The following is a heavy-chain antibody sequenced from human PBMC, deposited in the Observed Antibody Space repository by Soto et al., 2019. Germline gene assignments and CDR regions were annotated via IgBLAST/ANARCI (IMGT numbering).Heavy chain of an antibody. V-gene: IGHV4-30-4*01. CDR1: GAYINNNDYY. CDR2: VYYSGTT. D-gene: IGHD3-22*01. CDR3: ARGRRRLNYYDSSRYVQH. Sequence: SETLSLTCTVSGAYINNNDYYWSWIRQTPGKGLERIGYVYYSGTTDYIPSLKSRLSMSIDKSQDQFTLKLNSVTAADTAVYYCARGRRRLNYYDSSRYVQHWGQGTLVTVSS. J-gene: IGHJ1*01.